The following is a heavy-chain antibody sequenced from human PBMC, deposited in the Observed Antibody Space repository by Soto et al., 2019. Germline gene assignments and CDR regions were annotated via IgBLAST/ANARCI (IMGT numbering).Heavy chain of an antibody. V-gene: IGHV4-4*07. CDR1: GGSISSYY. Sequence: PSETLSLTCTVSGGSISSYYWSWIRQPAGKGLEWIGRIYTSGSTNYNPSLKSRVTMSVDTSKNQFSLKLSSVTAADTAVYYCAREREYSGSYYPTDAFEIWGQGTMVTVSS. CDR3: AREREYSGSYYPTDAFEI. CDR2: IYTSGST. D-gene: IGHD1-26*01. J-gene: IGHJ3*02.